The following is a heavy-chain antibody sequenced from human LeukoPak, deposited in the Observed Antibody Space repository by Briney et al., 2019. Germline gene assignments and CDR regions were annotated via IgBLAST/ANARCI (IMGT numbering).Heavy chain of an antibody. CDR3: VQSGYLY. CDR1: GFTFSSYA. V-gene: IGHV3-23*01. Sequence: GGSLRLSCAASGFTFSSYAMIWVRQAPGKGLEWVSVITGSSSSTYYADSVKGRFTISRDNSKNTLYLQMNSPRADDTAVYYCVQSGYLYWGQGTLVTVSS. D-gene: IGHD3-3*01. J-gene: IGHJ4*02. CDR2: ITGSSSST.